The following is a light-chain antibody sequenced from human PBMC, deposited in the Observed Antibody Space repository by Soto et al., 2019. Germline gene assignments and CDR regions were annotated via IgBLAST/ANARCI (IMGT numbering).Light chain of an antibody. CDR1: QDVNSH. V-gene: IGKV1-9*01. Sequence: DIPLTQSPTFLSAAVGDTITITCRASQDVNSHLAWYQQTPGRAPKLLISYVSTLQSGVPSRFSGSGSRTDFTLTISSLQPEDFATYYCQEIYSYPPTFGQGTRLEIK. CDR3: QEIYSYPPT. CDR2: YVS. J-gene: IGKJ5*01.